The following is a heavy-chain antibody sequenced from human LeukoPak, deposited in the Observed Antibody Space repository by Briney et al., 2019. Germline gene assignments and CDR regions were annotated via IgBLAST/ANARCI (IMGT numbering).Heavy chain of an antibody. CDR1: GGSFSGYY. V-gene: IGHV4-34*01. CDR3: AVRSSLWFGEPLDY. D-gene: IGHD3-10*01. CDR2: INHSGST. Sequence: SETLSLTCAVYGGSFSGYYWSWIRQPPGKGLEWIGEINHSGSTNYNPSLKSRVTISVDTSKNQFSLKLSSVTAADTAVYYCAVRSSLWFGEPLDYWGQGTLVTVSS. J-gene: IGHJ4*02.